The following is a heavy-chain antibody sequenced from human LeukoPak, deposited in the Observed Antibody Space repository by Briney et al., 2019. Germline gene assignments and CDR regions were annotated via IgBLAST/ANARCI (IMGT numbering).Heavy chain of an antibody. CDR3: ARDYYDSSGFGAFDI. V-gene: IGHV1-2*02. D-gene: IGHD3-22*01. Sequence: VASVKVSCKASGYTFTAHYMHWVRQAPGQGLEWMGWINPNSGGTNYAQKFQGRVTMTRDTSISTAYMELSRLRSDDTAVYYCARDYYDSSGFGAFDIWGQGTMVTVSS. J-gene: IGHJ3*02. CDR2: INPNSGGT. CDR1: GYTFTAHY.